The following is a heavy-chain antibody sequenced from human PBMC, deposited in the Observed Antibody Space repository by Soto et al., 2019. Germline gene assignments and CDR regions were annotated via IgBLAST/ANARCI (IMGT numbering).Heavy chain of an antibody. CDR2: IYYSGST. V-gene: IGHV4-59*01. CDR1: GGSISSYY. CDR3: ARVVGQQLVRGYYYYCGMDV. D-gene: IGHD6-13*01. J-gene: IGHJ6*02. Sequence: LTCTVPGGSISSYYWSWIRQPPGKGLEWIGYIYYSGSTNYNPSLKSRVTISVDTSKNQFSLKLSSVTAADTAVYYCARVVGQQLVRGYYYYCGMDVWGQGTTVTVSS.